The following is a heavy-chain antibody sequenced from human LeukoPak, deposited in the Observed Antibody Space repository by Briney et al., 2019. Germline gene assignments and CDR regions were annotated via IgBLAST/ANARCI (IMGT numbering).Heavy chain of an antibody. V-gene: IGHV4-61*01. Sequence: SETLSLTCTVSGASVSSGSYYWSWIRQPPGKRLEWIGCIYSIGSTNYNPSLKSRVTISVDTSKNQFSLKLSSVTAADTAVYYCARDLGPIVGATYYDYWGLGALVTVSS. J-gene: IGHJ4*02. CDR1: GASVSSGSYY. CDR2: IYSIGST. CDR3: ARDLGPIVGATYYDY. D-gene: IGHD1-26*01.